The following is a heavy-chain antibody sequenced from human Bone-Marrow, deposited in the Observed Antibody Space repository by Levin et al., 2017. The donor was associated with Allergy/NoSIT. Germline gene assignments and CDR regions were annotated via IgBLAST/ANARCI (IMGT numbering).Heavy chain of an antibody. V-gene: IGHV1-24*01. CDR1: GYTLSELS. CDR3: AAGSVVQGGTIMPDDAFDI. J-gene: IGHJ3*02. CDR2: FDPEDVEI. Sequence: GESLKISCKVSGYTLSELSVHWVRQAPGKGLEWMGGFDPEDVEITYAQKFQGRVTMTEDTSTDTTYMEVSSLTSEDTAVYYCAAGSVVQGGTIMPDDAFDIWGQGTLVTVSS. D-gene: IGHD3-10*01.